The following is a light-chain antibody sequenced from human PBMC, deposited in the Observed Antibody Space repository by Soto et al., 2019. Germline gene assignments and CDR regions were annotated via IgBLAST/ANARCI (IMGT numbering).Light chain of an antibody. Sequence: EIVLTQSPATLSLSPGERATLSFRASQSVSSYLDWYQQKPGPAPRLLISDASNRATGIPARFSGSGSGTDFTFTISSLEPEDFAIYYCQQRSNWPPVTFGGGTKVEIK. J-gene: IGKJ4*01. CDR2: DAS. V-gene: IGKV3-11*01. CDR1: QSVSSY. CDR3: QQRSNWPPVT.